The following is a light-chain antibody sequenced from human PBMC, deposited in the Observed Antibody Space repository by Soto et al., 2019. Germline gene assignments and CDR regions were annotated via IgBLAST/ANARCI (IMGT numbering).Light chain of an antibody. CDR1: QSVSSSY. Sequence: EIVLTQSPGTLSLSPGERATLSCRASQSVSSSYLACYQQKPGQDPRLLIYDASSMATAIPDRFSGSGSGTDFTLTIIRLEPENFAVYFCQQYGISPYTFGQGTKLEIK. J-gene: IGKJ2*01. V-gene: IGKV3-20*01. CDR2: DAS. CDR3: QQYGISPYT.